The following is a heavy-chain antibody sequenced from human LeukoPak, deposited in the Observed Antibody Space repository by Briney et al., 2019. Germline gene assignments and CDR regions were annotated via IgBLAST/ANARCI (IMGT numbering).Heavy chain of an antibody. J-gene: IGHJ3*02. CDR1: GYSFTSYW. D-gene: IGHD3-22*01. CDR3: ARQNYYYDSSGYAYLSDAFDI. CDR2: IYPGDSDT. Sequence: GESLKISCKGSGYSFTSYWLGWVRQMPGKGLEWMGIIYPGDSDTRHSPSFQGQVTISADKSISTAYLQWSSLKASDTAMYYCARQNYYYDSSGYAYLSDAFDIWGQGTMVTVSS. V-gene: IGHV5-51*01.